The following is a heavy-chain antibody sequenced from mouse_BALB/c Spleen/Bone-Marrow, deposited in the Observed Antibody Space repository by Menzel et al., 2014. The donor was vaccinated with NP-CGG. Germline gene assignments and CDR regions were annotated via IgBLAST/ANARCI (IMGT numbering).Heavy chain of an antibody. Sequence: EVKLVESGGGLVQPGGSLKPSCATSGFTFSDYYMYWVRQTPEKRLEWVAYISNGGGSTYYPDTVKGRFTISRDNAKNTLYLQMSRLKSEDTAMYYCARQSFAYWGQGTLVTVSA. CDR1: GFTFSDYY. CDR3: ARQSFAY. CDR2: ISNGGGST. V-gene: IGHV5-12*02. J-gene: IGHJ3*01.